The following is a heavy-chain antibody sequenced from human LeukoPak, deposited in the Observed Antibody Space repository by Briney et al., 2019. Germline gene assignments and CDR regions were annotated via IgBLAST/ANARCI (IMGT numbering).Heavy chain of an antibody. V-gene: IGHV4-30-2*01. CDR3: ARVLGGWFDP. CDR2: IYHSGST. CDR1: GGSISSGGYY. J-gene: IGHJ5*02. D-gene: IGHD3-16*01. Sequence: SETLSLTCTVSGGSISSGGYYWSWIRQPPGKGLEWIGYIYHSGSTYYNPSLKSRVTISVDRSKNQFSLKLSSVTAADTAVYYCARVLGGWFDPWGQGTLVTVSS.